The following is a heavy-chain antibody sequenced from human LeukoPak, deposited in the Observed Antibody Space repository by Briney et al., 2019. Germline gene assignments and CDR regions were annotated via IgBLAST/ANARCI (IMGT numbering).Heavy chain of an antibody. CDR3: ARRVVVAAAPYYFDY. V-gene: IGHV3-74*01. J-gene: IGHJ4*02. Sequence: GGSLRLLCAAPGFTFSSYRMHWVRQGTGKGLVWVSHINSDGSSTNYADSVRGRFTISRDNAENTLYLQMNSLRVEDTAVYYCARRVVVAAAPYYFDYWGQGTLVTVSS. D-gene: IGHD2-2*01. CDR1: GFTFSSYR. CDR2: INSDGSST.